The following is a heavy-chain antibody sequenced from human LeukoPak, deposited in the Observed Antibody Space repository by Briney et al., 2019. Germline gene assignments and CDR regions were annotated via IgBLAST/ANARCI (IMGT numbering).Heavy chain of an antibody. CDR3: AAGTSGRPEYFQH. D-gene: IGHD1-14*01. J-gene: IGHJ1*01. CDR2: IVVGGGNR. Sequence: SVKVSCKASGFTFTSSAMQWVRQARGQRLEWIGWIVVGGGNRNYAQKFQERVSITRDMSTGTAYMELSSLRSEDTAVYFCAAGTSGRPEYFQHWGQGTLVTVSS. V-gene: IGHV1-58*02. CDR1: GFTFTSSA.